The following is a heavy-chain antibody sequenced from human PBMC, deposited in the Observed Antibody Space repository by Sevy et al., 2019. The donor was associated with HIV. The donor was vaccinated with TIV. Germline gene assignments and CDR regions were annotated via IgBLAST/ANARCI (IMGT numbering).Heavy chain of an antibody. CDR2: IIPIFGTA. J-gene: IGHJ4*02. Sequence: ASVKVSCKASGGTFSSYAISWVRQAPGQGLEWMGGIIPIFGTANYAQKFQGRVTITADESTSTAYMELSSLRSEDTAVYYCASRVFSSCGGDCYFELFDYWGQGTLVTVSS. CDR1: GGTFSSYA. CDR3: ASRVFSSCGGDCYFELFDY. D-gene: IGHD2-21*01. V-gene: IGHV1-69*13.